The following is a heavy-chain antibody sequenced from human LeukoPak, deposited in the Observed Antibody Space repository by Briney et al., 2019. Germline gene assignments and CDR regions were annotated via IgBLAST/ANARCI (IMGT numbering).Heavy chain of an antibody. CDR1: GFTFSSYG. CDR2: IRYDGNIK. V-gene: IGHV3-30*02. Sequence: GGSLRLSCAASGFTFSSYGMHWVRQSPGKGLEWVAFIRYDGNIKFYADSMKGRFTISRDNSKNTLYLHINSLRPEDTALYYCVKDNPLDYWGQGTLVIVSS. CDR3: VKDNPLDY. J-gene: IGHJ4*02. D-gene: IGHD1-14*01.